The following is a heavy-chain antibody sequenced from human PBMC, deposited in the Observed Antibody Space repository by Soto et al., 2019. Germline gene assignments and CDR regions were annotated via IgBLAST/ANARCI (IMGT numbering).Heavy chain of an antibody. J-gene: IGHJ4*02. V-gene: IGHV5-51*01. CDR1: GYSFTTYW. CDR2: IYPGDSDT. Sequence: PGESLKISCETSGYSFTTYWIGWVRQMPGKGLEWMGIIYPGDSDTRYSPSFQGQVTISADKSISTAYLQWRSLKASDTAMYYCGRLSLNNGYDEYYFDYWGQGTLVTVSS. D-gene: IGHD5-12*01. CDR3: GRLSLNNGYDEYYFDY.